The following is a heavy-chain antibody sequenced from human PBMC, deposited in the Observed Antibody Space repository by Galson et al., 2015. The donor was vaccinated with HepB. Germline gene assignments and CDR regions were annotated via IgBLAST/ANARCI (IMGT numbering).Heavy chain of an antibody. J-gene: IGHJ4*02. D-gene: IGHD3-3*01. CDR2: ISHSTTST. CDR3: ARDLHYYDFRSGSHFFDN. CDR1: GFSFSYYG. Sequence: SLRLSCAASGFSFSYYGMNWVRQPPGKGLEWLSYISHSTTSTYYADSVKGRFTISRDNAKNSLFLQMNSLRDDDTAVYFCARDLHYYDFRSGSHFFDNWGRGTLVTVSS. V-gene: IGHV3-48*02.